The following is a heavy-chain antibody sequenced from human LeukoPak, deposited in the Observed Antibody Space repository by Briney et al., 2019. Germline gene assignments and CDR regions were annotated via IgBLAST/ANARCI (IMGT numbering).Heavy chain of an antibody. CDR2: INHSGST. J-gene: IGHJ4*02. D-gene: IGHD2-2*02. CDR3: ARGGAQCCSSTSCYTLFDY. CDR1: GGSFSGYY. V-gene: IGHV4-34*01. Sequence: SETLSLTYAVYGGSFSGYYWSWIRQPPGKGLEWIGEINHSGSTNYNPSLKSRVTISVDTSKNQFSLRLSSVTAADTAVYYCARGGAQCCSSTSCYTLFDYWGQGTLVTVSS.